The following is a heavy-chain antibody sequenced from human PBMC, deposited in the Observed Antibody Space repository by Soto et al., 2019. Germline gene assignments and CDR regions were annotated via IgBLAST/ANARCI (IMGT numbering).Heavy chain of an antibody. CDR1: GFSFSNYA. J-gene: IGHJ4*02. V-gene: IGHV3-33*01. CDR3: ASDPYGGSRYYFDS. D-gene: IGHD1-26*01. Sequence: QVQLVESGGGVVQPGKSLRLSCAASGFSFSNYAMHWVRQAPGKGLEWVAVIWHDGSNKYYADSVKGRFTISKDNSQTTVYLQMNSLRAEDTAVYYCASDPYGGSRYYFDSSGQGTLVTVS. CDR2: IWHDGSNK.